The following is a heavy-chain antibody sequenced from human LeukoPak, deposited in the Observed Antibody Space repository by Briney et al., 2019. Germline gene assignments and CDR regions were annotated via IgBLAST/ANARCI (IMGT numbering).Heavy chain of an antibody. CDR3: AGGKDTAMAPSYWFDP. CDR1: GGSISSGGYY. V-gene: IGHV4-31*03. J-gene: IGHJ5*02. Sequence: SETLSLTCTVSGGSISSGGYYWSWIRQHPGKGLEWIGYIYYSGSTYYNPSLKSRVTISVVTSKNQFSLNLSSVTAADTAVYYCAGGKDTAMAPSYWFDPWGQGTLVTVSS. CDR2: IYYSGST. D-gene: IGHD5-18*01.